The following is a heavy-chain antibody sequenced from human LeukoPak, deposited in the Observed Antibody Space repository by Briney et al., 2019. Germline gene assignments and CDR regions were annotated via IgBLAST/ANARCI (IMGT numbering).Heavy chain of an antibody. D-gene: IGHD2-8*01. V-gene: IGHV3-7*05. Sequence: GGSLRLSCAASGFTLSSYWMSWVRQAPGKGLEWVANIKPDGSEKLYVDSVRGRFTISRDNAKNSLYLQMNSLRAEDTAIYYCARGMVETDYWGQGTLVTVSS. CDR3: ARGMVETDY. CDR1: GFTLSSYW. CDR2: IKPDGSEK. J-gene: IGHJ4*02.